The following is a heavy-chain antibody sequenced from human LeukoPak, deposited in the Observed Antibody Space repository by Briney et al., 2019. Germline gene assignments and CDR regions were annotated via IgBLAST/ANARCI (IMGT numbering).Heavy chain of an antibody. V-gene: IGHV3-30*04. J-gene: IGHJ6*02. CDR1: GFTFSSYA. CDR3: ARDGRSEQQPKRGNYYGMDV. CDR2: ISYDGSNK. Sequence: GRSLRLSCAASGFTFSSYAMHWVRQAPGKGLEWVAVISYDGSNKYYADSVKGRFTISRDNSKNTLYLQMNSLRAEDTAVYYCARDGRSEQQPKRGNYYGMDVWGQGTTVTVSS. D-gene: IGHD6-13*01.